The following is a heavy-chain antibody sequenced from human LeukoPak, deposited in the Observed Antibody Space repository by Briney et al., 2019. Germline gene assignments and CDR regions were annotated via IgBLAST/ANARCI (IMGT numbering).Heavy chain of an antibody. D-gene: IGHD3-9*01. Sequence: ASVKVSCEASGYTFTGYYMHWVRQAPGQGLEWMGRINPNSGGTNYAQKFQGRVTMTRDTSISTAYMELSRLRSDDTAVYYCARDRDILTGSGYYFDYWGQGTLVTVSS. CDR3: ARDRDILTGSGYYFDY. V-gene: IGHV1-2*06. CDR1: GYTFTGYY. CDR2: INPNSGGT. J-gene: IGHJ4*02.